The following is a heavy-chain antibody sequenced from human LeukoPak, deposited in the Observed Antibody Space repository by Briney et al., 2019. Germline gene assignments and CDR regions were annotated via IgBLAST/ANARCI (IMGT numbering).Heavy chain of an antibody. CDR3: ARDRDGYSSSRYYYGMDV. Sequence: ASVKVSCKASGYTFTSYGISWVRQAPGQGLEWMGWVSAYNGNTNYAQKLQGRVTMTTDTSTSTAYMELRSLRSDDTAVYYCARDRDGYSSSRYYYGMDVWGQGTTVTVSS. CDR1: GYTFTSYG. D-gene: IGHD6-6*01. V-gene: IGHV1-18*01. J-gene: IGHJ6*02. CDR2: VSAYNGNT.